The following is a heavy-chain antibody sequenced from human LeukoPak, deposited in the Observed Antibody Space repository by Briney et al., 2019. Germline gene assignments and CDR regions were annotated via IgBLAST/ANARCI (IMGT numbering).Heavy chain of an antibody. V-gene: IGHV3-7*04. D-gene: IGHD7-27*01. CDR1: GFTFSNYW. J-gene: IGHJ3*02. Sequence: PGGSLRLSCAASGFTFSNYWVNWVRQAPGKGLEWVANMNHDGSEKYYVDSVKGRFTISRDNAKNSLYLQMNSLRAEDTAVYYCARDNWGFDIWGQGTMVTVSS. CDR3: ARDNWGFDI. CDR2: MNHDGSEK.